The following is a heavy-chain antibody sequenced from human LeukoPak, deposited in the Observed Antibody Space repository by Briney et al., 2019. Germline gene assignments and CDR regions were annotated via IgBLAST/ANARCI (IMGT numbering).Heavy chain of an antibody. V-gene: IGHV3-66*01. D-gene: IGHD4-23*01. CDR3: ARAEGYGGELDS. CDR2: IYSGGST. CDR1: GFTVNSNY. Sequence: PGGSLRLSCAASGFTVNSNYMSWVRQAPGKGLEWVSIIYSGGSTYYADSVKGRFTISRDNSKNTLYLQMNSLRVEDTAVYYCARAEGYGGELDSWGQGTLVTVSS. J-gene: IGHJ4*02.